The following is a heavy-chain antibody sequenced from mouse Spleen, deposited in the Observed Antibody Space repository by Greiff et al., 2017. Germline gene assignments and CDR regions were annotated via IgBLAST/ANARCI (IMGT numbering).Heavy chain of an antibody. J-gene: IGHJ2*01. CDR3: ARKSGTYFDY. Sequence: VQLQQSGPGLVQPSHCLSITCTVSGFSFTGYGVHWVRQSPGKGLEWLGFICRACSTDYNSAFISRLSISKDNSKSQVFFKMNRLQADDTAIYYCARKSGTYFDYWGPGTTLTVSS. CDR1: GFSFTGYG. V-gene: IGHV2-2*01. CDR2: ICRACST. D-gene: IGHD4-1*01.